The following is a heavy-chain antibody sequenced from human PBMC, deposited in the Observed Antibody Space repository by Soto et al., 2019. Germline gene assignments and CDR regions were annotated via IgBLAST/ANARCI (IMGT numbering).Heavy chain of an antibody. Sequence: GGSLRLSCAASGLTFNTYEMNWVRQAPGKGLEWVSYISSSGSTIYYADSVKGRFTISRDIAKNSLYLQMNSLRAEDTAIYYCARASMIFGVVTQYYYYNMDVWGQGTTVTVSS. CDR1: GLTFNTYE. CDR3: ARASMIFGVVTQYYYYNMDV. CDR2: ISSSGSTI. D-gene: IGHD3-3*01. V-gene: IGHV3-48*03. J-gene: IGHJ6*02.